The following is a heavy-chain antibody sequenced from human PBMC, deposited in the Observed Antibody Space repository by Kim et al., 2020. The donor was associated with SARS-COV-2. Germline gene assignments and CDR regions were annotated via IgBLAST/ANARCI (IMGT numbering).Heavy chain of an antibody. CDR3: ASSHMARYRPRAPGYFQH. J-gene: IGHJ1*01. V-gene: IGHV4-34*01. CDR1: GGSFSGYY. D-gene: IGHD2-21*01. CDR2: INHSGST. Sequence: SETLSLTCAVYGGSFSGYYWSWIRQPPGKGLEWIGEINHSGSTNYNPSLKSRVTISVDTSKNQFSLKLSSVTAADTAVYYCASSHMARYRPRAPGYFQHWGPGTLVTVSS.